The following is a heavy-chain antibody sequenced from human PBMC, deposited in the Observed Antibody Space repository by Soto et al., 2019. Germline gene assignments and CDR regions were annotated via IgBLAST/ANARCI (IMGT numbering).Heavy chain of an antibody. J-gene: IGHJ3*02. CDR2: IRSKANSYAT. V-gene: IGHV3-73*01. CDR1: GFTFSGSA. D-gene: IGHD2-15*01. CDR3: TRLPGSGDDAFDI. Sequence: PGGSLRLSCAASGFTFSGSAMHWVRQASGKGLEWVGRIRSKANSYATAYAASVKGRFTISRDDSKNTAYLQMNSLKTEDTAVYYCTRLPGSGDDAFDIWGQGTMVTVSS.